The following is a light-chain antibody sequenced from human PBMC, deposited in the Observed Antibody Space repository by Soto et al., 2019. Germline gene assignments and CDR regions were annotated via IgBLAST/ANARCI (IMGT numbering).Light chain of an antibody. CDR2: DAL. Sequence: EIVLTQSPATLSLSPGERATITCRASQNVHSYLAWYQQKPGQAPRLLIYDALNRVTGIPARFSGSGSGTVYTLTISSIEHEEYAVYYCQQRSNRPPSTFGQGTQLEIK. CDR3: QQRSNRPPST. CDR1: QNVHSY. J-gene: IGKJ2*01. V-gene: IGKV3-11*01.